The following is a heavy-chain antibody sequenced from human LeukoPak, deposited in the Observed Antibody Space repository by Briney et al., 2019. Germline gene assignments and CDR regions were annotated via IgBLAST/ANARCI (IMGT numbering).Heavy chain of an antibody. CDR1: GCSFTSYW. D-gene: IGHD5-18*01. V-gene: IGHV5-10-1*01. CDR3: ARVLGYSYGWNS. Sequence: GESLKISCKGSGCSFTSYWIGWVRQMPGKGLEWMGRIDPSDSYTMYSPSFQGHVTISADKSISTAYLQWSSLKASDSAMYYCARVLGYSYGWNSWGQGTLVTVSS. CDR2: IDPSDSYT. J-gene: IGHJ4*02.